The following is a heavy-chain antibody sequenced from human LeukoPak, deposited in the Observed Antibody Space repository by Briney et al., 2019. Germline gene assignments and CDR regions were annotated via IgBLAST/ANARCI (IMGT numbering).Heavy chain of an antibody. CDR2: IYYSGST. CDR3: ASHCSGGSCYKY. V-gene: IGHV4-59*01. Sequence: SETLSLTCTVSGGSISSYYWSWIRQPPGKGLEWIGYIYYSGSTNCNPSLKSRVTISVDTSKNQFSLKLSSVTAADTAVYYCASHCSGGSCYKYWGQGTLVTVSS. D-gene: IGHD2-15*01. J-gene: IGHJ4*02. CDR1: GGSISSYY.